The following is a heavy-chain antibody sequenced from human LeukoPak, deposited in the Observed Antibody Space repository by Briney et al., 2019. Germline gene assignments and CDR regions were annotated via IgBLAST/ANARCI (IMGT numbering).Heavy chain of an antibody. CDR2: INHSGST. J-gene: IGHJ5*02. CDR3: ARGSDIVVVVAATKRYNWFDP. V-gene: IGHV4-34*01. CDR1: GGSFSGYY. Sequence: PSETLSLTCAVYGGSFSGYYWSWFRQPPGKGLEWIGEINHSGSTNYNPSLKSRVTISVDTSKNQFSLKLSSVTAAGTAVYYCARGSDIVVVVAATKRYNWFDPWGQGTLVTVSS. D-gene: IGHD2-15*01.